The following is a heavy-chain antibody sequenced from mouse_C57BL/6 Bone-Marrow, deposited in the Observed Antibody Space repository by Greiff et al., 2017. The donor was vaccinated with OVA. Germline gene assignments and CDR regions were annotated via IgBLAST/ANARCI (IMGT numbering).Heavy chain of an antibody. Sequence: EVKLMESGGGLVQSGRSLRLSCATSGFTFSDFYMEWVRQAPGKGLEWIAASRNKANDYTTEYSASVKGRFIVSRDTSQSILYLQMNALRAEDTAIYYCARDASDGYYAYWYCDVWGTGTTVTVSS. D-gene: IGHD2-3*01. CDR3: ARDASDGYYAYWYCDV. CDR2: SRNKANDYTT. CDR1: GFTFSDFY. J-gene: IGHJ1*03. V-gene: IGHV7-1*01.